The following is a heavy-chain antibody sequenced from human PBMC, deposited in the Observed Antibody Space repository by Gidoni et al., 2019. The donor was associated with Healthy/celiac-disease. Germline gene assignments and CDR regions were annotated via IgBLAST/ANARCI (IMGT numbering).Heavy chain of an antibody. CDR2: INPNSGGT. D-gene: IGHD6-6*01. V-gene: IGHV1-2*02. Sequence: QVQLVQSGAEVKKPGASVKVSCKTSGYTVTGYYMHWVRQAPGQGLEWMGWINPNSGGTNYAQKFQGRVTMTRETSISTAYMELSRLRSDDTAVYFCARGFAARDYYFDYWGQGTLVTVSS. J-gene: IGHJ4*02. CDR1: GYTVTGYY. CDR3: ARGFAARDYYFDY.